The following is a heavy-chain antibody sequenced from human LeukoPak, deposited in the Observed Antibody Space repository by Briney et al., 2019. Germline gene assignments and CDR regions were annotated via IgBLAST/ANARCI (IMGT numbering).Heavy chain of an antibody. CDR3: ARGRFFRGGASYFDY. CDR2: IYYSGST. D-gene: IGHD3-16*01. Sequence: SETLSLTCTVSGGSVSGADYYWNWIRQPPGKGLEWIGYIYYSGSTNYNPSLKSRVTMSVDTSKHQFSLTLSSMTAADTAVYYCARGRFFRGGASYFDYWGQGSLVTVSS. J-gene: IGHJ4*02. CDR1: GGSVSGADYY. V-gene: IGHV4-61*08.